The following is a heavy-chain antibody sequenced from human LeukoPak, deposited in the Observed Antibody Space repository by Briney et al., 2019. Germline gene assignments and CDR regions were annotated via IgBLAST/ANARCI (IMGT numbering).Heavy chain of an antibody. CDR3: ARGEDDGLGDGSGGSCCFDY. Sequence: SETLSLTCTVSGGSISSSSYYWDWIRQPPGKGLEWIGSIYYSGSTYYNPSLKSRVTISVDTSKNQFSLKLSSVTAADTAVYYCARGEDDGLGDGSGGSCCFDYWGQGTLVTVSS. D-gene: IGHD2-15*01. J-gene: IGHJ4*02. CDR1: GGSISSSSYY. CDR2: IYYSGST. V-gene: IGHV4-39*07.